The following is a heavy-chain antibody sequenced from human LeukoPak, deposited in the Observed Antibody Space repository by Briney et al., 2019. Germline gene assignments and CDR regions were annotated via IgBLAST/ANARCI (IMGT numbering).Heavy chain of an antibody. CDR1: GGSISSGGYY. Sequence: PSETLSLTCTVSGGSISSGGYYWRWIRQHPGKGLEWIGYIYYSGSTYYNPSLKSRVTISVDTSKNQFSLKLSSVTAADTAVYYCSRDSGSYPNYFDYWGQGTLVTVSS. J-gene: IGHJ4*02. V-gene: IGHV4-31*03. CDR3: SRDSGSYPNYFDY. CDR2: IYYSGST. D-gene: IGHD1-26*01.